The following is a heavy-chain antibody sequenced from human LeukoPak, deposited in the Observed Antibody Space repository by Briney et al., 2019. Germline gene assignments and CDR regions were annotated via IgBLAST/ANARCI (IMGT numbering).Heavy chain of an antibody. CDR3: ARSQTGGAIDY. CDR1: GDSFSSKSAA. CDR2: TYYRSKWSS. Sequence: SQTLSLTCAISGDSFSSKSAAWNWIRQSPARGLEWLVRTYYRSKWSSGYAESVNSRITINPNTSKNQFSLRLKSVTTADTSVSYCARSQTGGAIDYWGQGALVTVSS. V-gene: IGHV6-1*01. D-gene: IGHD1-26*01. J-gene: IGHJ4*02.